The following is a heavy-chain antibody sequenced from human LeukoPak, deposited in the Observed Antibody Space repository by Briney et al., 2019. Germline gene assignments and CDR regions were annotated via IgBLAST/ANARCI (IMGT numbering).Heavy chain of an antibody. V-gene: IGHV1-8*01. D-gene: IGHD6-19*01. CDR3: ARHSHSSGWRYYFDY. CDR2: MNPNSGNT. J-gene: IGHJ4*02. Sequence: GASVKVSCKASGYTFTSYDINWVRQATGQGLEWMGWMNPNSGNTGYAQKFQGRVTMTRDMSTSTVYMELSSLRSEDTAVYYCARHSHSSGWRYYFDYWGQGTLVTVSS. CDR1: GYTFTSYD.